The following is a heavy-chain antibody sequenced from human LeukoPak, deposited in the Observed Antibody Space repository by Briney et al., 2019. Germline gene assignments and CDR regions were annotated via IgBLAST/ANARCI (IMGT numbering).Heavy chain of an antibody. Sequence: PGGSLRLSCAASGFTFGSYSMNWVRQAPGKGLEWVSAIDPSSTYIYYADSVKGRFTISRDNAKNSLYLQMNSLRAEDAAVYYCARDVYGARGADYWGQGTLVTVSS. J-gene: IGHJ4*02. CDR1: GFTFGSYS. CDR2: IDPSSTYI. V-gene: IGHV3-21*04. D-gene: IGHD4-17*01. CDR3: ARDVYGARGADY.